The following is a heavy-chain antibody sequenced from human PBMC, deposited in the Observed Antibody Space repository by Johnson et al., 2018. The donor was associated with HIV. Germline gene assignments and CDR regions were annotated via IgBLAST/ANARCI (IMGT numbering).Heavy chain of an antibody. CDR1: GFTFSSYG. V-gene: IGHV3-30*02. Sequence: VQVVESGGGLVQPGGSLRLSCAASGFTFSSYGMHWVRQAPGKGLEWVAFIRYDGSNKYYGDSVKGRFTVSRDNSKNTLYLQMNSLRAEDTAVYYCARAYSSSWYRDDAFDIWGQGTMVTVFS. CDR3: ARAYSSSWYRDDAFDI. CDR2: IRYDGSNK. J-gene: IGHJ3*02. D-gene: IGHD6-13*01.